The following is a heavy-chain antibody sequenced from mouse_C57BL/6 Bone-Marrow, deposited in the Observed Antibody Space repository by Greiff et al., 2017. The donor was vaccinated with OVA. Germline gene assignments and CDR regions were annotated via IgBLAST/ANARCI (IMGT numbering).Heavy chain of an antibody. CDR2: ISNKANGYTT. Sequence: EVQRVESGGGLVQPGGSLSLSCAASGFTFTDYYMSWVRQPPGKALEWLGFISNKANGYTTEYSASVKGRFTISRDSSQSILYRRMNALRAEDNATYYCASLAYWGQGTLVTVSA. V-gene: IGHV7-3*01. J-gene: IGHJ3*01. CDR1: GFTFTDYY. CDR3: ASLAY.